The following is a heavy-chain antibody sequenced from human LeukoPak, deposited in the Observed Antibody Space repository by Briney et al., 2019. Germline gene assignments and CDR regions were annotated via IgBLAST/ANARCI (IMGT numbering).Heavy chain of an antibody. CDR1: GGTFSSYA. Sequence: SVKVSCKASGGTFSSYAISWVRQAPGQGLELMGGIIPIFGTANYAQKFQGRVTITADKSTSTAYMELSSLRSEDTAVYYCASGGYCSGGSCYPGYFDYWGQGTLVTVSS. CDR2: IIPIFGTA. J-gene: IGHJ4*02. CDR3: ASGGYCSGGSCYPGYFDY. V-gene: IGHV1-69*06. D-gene: IGHD2-15*01.